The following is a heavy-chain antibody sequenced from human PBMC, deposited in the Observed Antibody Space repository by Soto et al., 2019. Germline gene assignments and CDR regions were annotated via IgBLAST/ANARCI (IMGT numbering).Heavy chain of an antibody. CDR2: IWYDGSNK. J-gene: IGHJ4*02. V-gene: IGHV3-33*01. CDR3: AREPPYPSYCSSTRCYGDYFDY. CDR1: GFTFSSYG. D-gene: IGHD2-2*01. Sequence: GSLRLSCAASGFTFSSYGMHWVRQAPGKGLEWVAVIWYDGSNKYYADPVRGRFTISRDNSKNTLYLQMNSLRAEDTAVYYCAREPPYPSYCSSTRCYGDYFDYRRQGTLVTVSS.